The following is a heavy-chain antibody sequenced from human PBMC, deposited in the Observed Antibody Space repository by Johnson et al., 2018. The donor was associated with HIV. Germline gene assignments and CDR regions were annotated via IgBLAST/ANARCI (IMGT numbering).Heavy chain of an antibody. D-gene: IGHD6-6*01. CDR2: IGTAGDT. CDR3: YTSSFEAAFDV. CDR1: GFTFSSYD. J-gene: IGHJ3*01. V-gene: IGHV3-13*01. Sequence: EVQLVESGGGLVQPGGSLRLSCAASGFTFSSYDMHWVRQATGKGLEWVSAIGTAGDTYYPGSVKGRFTISRDNSKNTLYLQMNSLRTEDTALYYCYTSSFEAAFDVWGQGTMVTVSS.